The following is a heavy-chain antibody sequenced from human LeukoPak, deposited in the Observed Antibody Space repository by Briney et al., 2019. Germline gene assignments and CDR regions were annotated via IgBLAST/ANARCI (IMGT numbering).Heavy chain of an antibody. Sequence: GGSLRLSCAASGFTFSSYGMHWVRQAPGKGLEWVAFIRYDGSNKYYADSVKGRFTISRDNSKNTLYLQMNSLRAEDTAVYYCAKDVRIAVTWFDYWGQGTPVTVSS. CDR2: IRYDGSNK. V-gene: IGHV3-30*02. J-gene: IGHJ4*02. CDR3: AKDVRIAVTWFDY. D-gene: IGHD6-19*01. CDR1: GFTFSSYG.